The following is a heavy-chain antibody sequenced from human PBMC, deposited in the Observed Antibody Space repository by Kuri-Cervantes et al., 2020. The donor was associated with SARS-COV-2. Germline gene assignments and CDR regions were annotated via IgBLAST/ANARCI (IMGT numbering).Heavy chain of an antibody. CDR3: ARVRLWPRLFGSGWYVLDY. Sequence: ASVKVSCKASGYTFTSYDINWVRQATGQGLEWMGWMNPNSGNTGYAQKFQGRVTMTRNTSVSTAYMELSSLRSEDTAVCYCARVRLWPRLFGSGWYVLDYWGQGTLVTVSS. D-gene: IGHD6-19*01. V-gene: IGHV1-8*02. CDR1: GYTFTSYD. CDR2: MNPNSGNT. J-gene: IGHJ4*02.